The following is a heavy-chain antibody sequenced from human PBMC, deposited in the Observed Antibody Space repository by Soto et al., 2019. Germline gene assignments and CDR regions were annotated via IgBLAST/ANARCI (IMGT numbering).Heavy chain of an antibody. V-gene: IGHV3-23*01. D-gene: IGHD4-17*01. J-gene: IGHJ4*02. CDR1: GFTFSSYA. CDR2: ISGSGGST. Sequence: PGGSLRLSCAASGFTFSSYAMSWVRQAPGKGLEWVSAISGSGGSTYYADSVKGRFTISRDNSKNTLYLQMNSLRAEDTAVYYCAKASTVTTFLDGYYFDYWGQGTLVTVSS. CDR3: AKASTVTTFLDGYYFDY.